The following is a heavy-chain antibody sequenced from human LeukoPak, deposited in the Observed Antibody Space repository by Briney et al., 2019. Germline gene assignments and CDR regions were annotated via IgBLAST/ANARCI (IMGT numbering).Heavy chain of an antibody. V-gene: IGHV3-7*03. J-gene: IGHJ3*01. D-gene: IGHD6-6*01. Sequence: RXAPGXXXEWVASINSDGSEGYYADVVKGRFTISRDNAKNSLYLQINSLRAEDTAVYYCARSSYSSSSSVWGQGTMVTVSS. CDR2: INSDGSEG. CDR3: ARSSYSSSSSV.